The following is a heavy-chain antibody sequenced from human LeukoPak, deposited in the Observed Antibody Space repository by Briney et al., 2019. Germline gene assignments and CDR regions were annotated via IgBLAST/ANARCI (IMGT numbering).Heavy chain of an antibody. CDR1: GYTFTSYG. CDR2: ISAYNGNT. V-gene: IGHV1-18*01. CDR3: ARSYSSSSNFDY. J-gene: IGHJ4*02. D-gene: IGHD6-6*01. Sequence: GASVKVSCKASGYTFTSYGISWERQAPGQGLEWMGWISAYNGNTNYAQKFQGRVSMTTGTSTTTAYMELRSLRSDDTAVYYCARSYSSSSNFDYWGQGTLVTVSS.